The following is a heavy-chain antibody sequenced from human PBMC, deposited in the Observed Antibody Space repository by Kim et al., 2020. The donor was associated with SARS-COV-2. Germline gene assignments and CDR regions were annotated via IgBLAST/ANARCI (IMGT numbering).Heavy chain of an antibody. D-gene: IGHD3-9*01. V-gene: IGHV4-34*01. CDR3: ARGYSRTIFAPTTRFDP. J-gene: IGHJ5*02. Sequence: KSRVTISVDTTKNQFSLKLSSVTAADTAVYCCARGYSRTIFAPTTRFDPWGQGTLVTVSS.